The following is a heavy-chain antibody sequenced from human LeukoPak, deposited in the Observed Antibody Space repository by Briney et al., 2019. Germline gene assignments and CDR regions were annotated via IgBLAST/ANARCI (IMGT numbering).Heavy chain of an antibody. V-gene: IGHV3-33*01. CDR2: IWYDGSNK. CDR1: GFTFSSYG. CDR3: ARDQGDYGDNYYFDY. Sequence: GGSLRFSCAASGFTFSSYGMHWVRQAPGKGLERVAVIWYDGSNKYYVGSVKGRFTISRDNSKNTLYLQMNSLRAEDTAVYYCARDQGDYGDNYYFDYWGQGTLVTVSS. J-gene: IGHJ4*02. D-gene: IGHD4-23*01.